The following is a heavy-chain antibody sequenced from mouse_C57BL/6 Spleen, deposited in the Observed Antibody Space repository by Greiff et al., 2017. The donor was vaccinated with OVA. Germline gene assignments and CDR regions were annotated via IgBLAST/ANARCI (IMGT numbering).Heavy chain of an antibody. V-gene: IGHV1-54*01. CDR1: GYAFTNYL. CDR3: ARGYDGYYGGFAY. Sequence: QVQLKQSGAELVRPGTSVKVSCKASGYAFTNYLIEWVKQRPGQGLEWIGVINPGSGGTNYNEKFKGKATLTADKSSSTAYMQLSSLTSEDSAVYFCARGYDGYYGGFAYWGQGTLVTVSA. J-gene: IGHJ3*01. D-gene: IGHD2-3*01. CDR2: INPGSGGT.